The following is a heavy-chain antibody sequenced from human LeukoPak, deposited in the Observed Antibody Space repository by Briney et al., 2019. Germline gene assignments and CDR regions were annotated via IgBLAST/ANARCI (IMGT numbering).Heavy chain of an antibody. CDR3: AKNKWFDP. CDR2: ISHSGTT. Sequence: SETLSLTCAVSGGSFSGHLWSWIRQTPGEGLEWIGEISHSGTTKYNPSLKSRVTISADASKNQFSLKLTSVTAADTGVYYCAKNKWFDPWGQGTLVTVSS. V-gene: IGHV4-34*01. J-gene: IGHJ5*02. CDR1: GGSFSGHL.